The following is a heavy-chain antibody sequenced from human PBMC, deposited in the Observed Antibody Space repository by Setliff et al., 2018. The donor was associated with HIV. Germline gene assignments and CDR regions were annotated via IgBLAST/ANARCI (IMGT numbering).Heavy chain of an antibody. D-gene: IGHD5-12*01. CDR1: GFIFSDYG. CDR3: ARGVDSYMDV. J-gene: IGHJ6*03. Sequence: HPGGSLRLSCAASGFIFSDYGIHWVRQAPGKELEWVAVVWYDGSNKNYADTVKGRFTISRDNSKNTLYLQMSSLRADDTTVYYCARGVDSYMDVWGKGTTVTVSS. V-gene: IGHV3-33*01. CDR2: VWYDGSNK.